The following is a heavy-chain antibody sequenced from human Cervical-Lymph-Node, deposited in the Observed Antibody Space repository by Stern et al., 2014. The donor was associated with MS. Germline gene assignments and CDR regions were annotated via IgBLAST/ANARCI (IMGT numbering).Heavy chain of an antibody. CDR1: GFSFSLYG. J-gene: IGHJ6*02. V-gene: IGHV3-33*01. CDR2: IWDDGGTE. CDR3: ARDTAAAPYYYDMDV. Sequence: VQLLESGGGVVQPGRSLRLSCAASGFSFSLYGMHWVRQAPGKGLEWGAVIWDDGGTEYYADSVKGRLTISRDNSKDSLYLQMNSLRAEDTAVYYCARDTAAAPYYYDMDVWGQGTTVTVSS. D-gene: IGHD6-13*01.